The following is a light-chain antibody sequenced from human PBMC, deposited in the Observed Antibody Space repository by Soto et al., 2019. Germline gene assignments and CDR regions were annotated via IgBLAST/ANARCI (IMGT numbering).Light chain of an antibody. J-gene: IGLJ1*01. V-gene: IGLV2-23*01. CDR3: CSYAGSSPDV. CDR1: SSDVGRYNL. Sequence: QSVLTQPASVSGSPGQSITISCTGTSSDVGRYNLVSWYQQHPGKAPKLMIYEGSKRPSGVSNRFSGSKSGNTASLTISRLPAEDDAYYYCCSYAGSSPDVFGTGTKLTVL. CDR2: EGS.